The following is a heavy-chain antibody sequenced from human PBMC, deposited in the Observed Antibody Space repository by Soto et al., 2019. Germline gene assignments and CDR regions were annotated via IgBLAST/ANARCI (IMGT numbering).Heavy chain of an antibody. CDR3: ARASHRGPIWFGTHGFDY. CDR1: SGSISSSNW. CDR2: IYHSGST. D-gene: IGHD3-10*01. Sequence: QVQLQESGPGLVKPSGTLSLTCAVSSGSISSSNWWSWVRQPPGKGLEWIGEIYHSGSTNYNPSLKSRVTISVDKSKNQFSLKLSSVTAADTAVYYCARASHRGPIWFGTHGFDYWGQGTLVTVSS. J-gene: IGHJ4*02. V-gene: IGHV4-4*02.